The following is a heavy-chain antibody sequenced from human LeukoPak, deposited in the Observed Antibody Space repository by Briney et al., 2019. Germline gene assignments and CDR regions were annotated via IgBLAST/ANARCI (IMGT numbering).Heavy chain of an antibody. CDR3: ARGDSGKWNYKRGSDY. V-gene: IGHV3-53*01. CDR1: GFSVSSNY. D-gene: IGHD1-26*01. CDR2: IYSGGST. Sequence: GGSLRLSCAASGFSVSSNYMSWVRQAPGKGLEWVSVIYSGGSTNYADSVKGRFTISRDNSKNTLYLQMNSLRAEDTAVYYCARGDSGKWNYKRGSDYWGQGTLVTVSS. J-gene: IGHJ4*02.